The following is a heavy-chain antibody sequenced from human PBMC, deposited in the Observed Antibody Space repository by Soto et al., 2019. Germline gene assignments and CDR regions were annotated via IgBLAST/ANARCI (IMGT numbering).Heavy chain of an antibody. CDR2: IYYSGSA. D-gene: IGHD3-22*01. Sequence: SETLSLTCTVSGGSISSGGYYWSWIRQHPGEGLEWIGYIYYSGSAYYNPSLRSRVTISVDTSKSEFFLKLASVTAADTAVYFRARVRYYDSSGYVDNWGQGTLVTVSS. V-gene: IGHV4-31*03. CDR3: ARVRYYDSSGYVDN. J-gene: IGHJ4*02. CDR1: GGSISSGGYY.